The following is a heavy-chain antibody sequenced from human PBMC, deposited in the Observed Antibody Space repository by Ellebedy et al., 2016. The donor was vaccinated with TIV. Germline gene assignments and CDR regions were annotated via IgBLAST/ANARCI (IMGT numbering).Heavy chain of an antibody. D-gene: IGHD1-1*01. CDR1: GGSLIIANYY. CDR2: ISYRGT. CDR3: ARDGPGVPGSTTDSDAIDI. J-gene: IGHJ3*02. Sequence: SETLSLXXTVPGGSLIIANYYWGWIRQPPGTGLEWIASISYRGTYYSPFFKGRVTISEDTSKSQVSLKWHSVTAADTAVYYCARDGPGVPGSTTDSDAIDIWGQGTRVTVSS. V-gene: IGHV4-39*07.